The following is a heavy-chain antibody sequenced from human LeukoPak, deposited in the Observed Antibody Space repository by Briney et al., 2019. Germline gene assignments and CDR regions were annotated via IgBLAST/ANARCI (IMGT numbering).Heavy chain of an antibody. Sequence: PGGSLRLSCAASGFTFSSYWMSWVRQAPGKGLEWVANIKQDGSEKYYVDSVKGRFTISRDNAKNSLYLQMNSLRAEDTAVYYCAGAHSSSWSVFWGQGTLVTVSS. CDR1: GFTFSSYW. CDR3: AGAHSSSWSVF. CDR2: IKQDGSEK. V-gene: IGHV3-7*01. D-gene: IGHD6-13*01. J-gene: IGHJ5*01.